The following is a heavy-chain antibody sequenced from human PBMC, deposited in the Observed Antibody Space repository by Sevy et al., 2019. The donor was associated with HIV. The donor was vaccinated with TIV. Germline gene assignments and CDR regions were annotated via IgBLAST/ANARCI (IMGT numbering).Heavy chain of an antibody. J-gene: IGHJ6*02. V-gene: IGHV3-21*01. CDR2: VSSSSTYI. CDR3: ARDLCTGGVCPRWGYYYYGMDV. CDR1: GFTFSTYS. Sequence: GGSLRLSCAASGFTFSTYSMNWVRQAPGKGLEWVSSVSSSSTYIYYADSVKGRFTISRDNAQNSMWLQMNSPRAEDTAVYYCARDLCTGGVCPRWGYYYYGMDVWGQGTTVTVSS. D-gene: IGHD2-8*02.